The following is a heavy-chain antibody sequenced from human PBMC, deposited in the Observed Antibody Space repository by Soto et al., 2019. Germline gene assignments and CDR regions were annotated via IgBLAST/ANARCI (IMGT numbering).Heavy chain of an antibody. Sequence: ASVKVSCKASGYTFTSFCINWVRQAPGQGLEWMGWISAYNGDTNYAQKLQGRVTMTTDTSTTTAYMELRSLRSDDTAVYYCARPVDYYYYDMDVWGQGTTVTVSS. V-gene: IGHV1-18*01. CDR2: ISAYNGDT. J-gene: IGHJ6*02. CDR3: ARPVDYYYYDMDV. CDR1: GYTFTSFC.